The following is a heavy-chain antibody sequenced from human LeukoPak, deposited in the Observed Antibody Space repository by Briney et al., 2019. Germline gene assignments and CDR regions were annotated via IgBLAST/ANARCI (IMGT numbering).Heavy chain of an antibody. Sequence: SGGSLRLSCAASGFTFSSYWMSWVRQAPGKGLEWVANIKEDGSEKNYVDSVKGRFTISRDNAKNSLYLQMNSLRAEDTAVYYCAKYFRADSGNYYRSFDYWGQGTLVTVSS. CDR3: AKYFRADSGNYYRSFDY. D-gene: IGHD1-26*01. CDR1: GFTFSSYW. CDR2: IKEDGSEK. J-gene: IGHJ4*02. V-gene: IGHV3-7*05.